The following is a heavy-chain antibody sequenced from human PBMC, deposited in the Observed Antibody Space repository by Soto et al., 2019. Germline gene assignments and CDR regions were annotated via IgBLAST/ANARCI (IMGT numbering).Heavy chain of an antibody. V-gene: IGHV5-51*01. CDR1: GYSFTSYW. Sequence: PGESLKISCKGSGYSFTSYWIGWVRQMPGKGLEWMGIIYPGDSDTRYSPSFQGQVTISADKFISTAYLQWSSLKASDTAMYYCARQGCGGGSGSRPHNWFAPWGQGTLVTAPS. CDR2: IYPGDSDT. D-gene: IGHD2-15*01. J-gene: IGHJ5*02. CDR3: ARQGCGGGSGSRPHNWFAP.